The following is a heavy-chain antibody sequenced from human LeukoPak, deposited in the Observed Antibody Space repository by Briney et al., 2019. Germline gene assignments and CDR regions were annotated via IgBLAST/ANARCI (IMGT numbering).Heavy chain of an antibody. Sequence: ASVKVSCQASGYTFTGYYMHWVRQAPGQGLEWMGWINPNSGGTNYAQKFQGRVTMTRDTSISTAYMELSRLRSDDTAVYYCARLKSSGWYNAPFDYWGQGTLVTVSA. J-gene: IGHJ4*02. CDR2: INPNSGGT. V-gene: IGHV1-2*02. CDR3: ARLKSSGWYNAPFDY. CDR1: GYTFTGYY. D-gene: IGHD6-13*01.